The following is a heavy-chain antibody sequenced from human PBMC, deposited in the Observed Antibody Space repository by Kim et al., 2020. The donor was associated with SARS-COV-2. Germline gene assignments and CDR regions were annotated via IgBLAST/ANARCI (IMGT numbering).Heavy chain of an antibody. CDR3: AGGRDYYDSSVDDAFDI. D-gene: IGHD3-22*01. V-gene: IGHV4-4*02. Sequence: LKSRVTISVDKSKNQFSLKLSSVTAADTAVYYCAGGRDYYDSSVDDAFDIWGQGTMVTVSS. J-gene: IGHJ3*02.